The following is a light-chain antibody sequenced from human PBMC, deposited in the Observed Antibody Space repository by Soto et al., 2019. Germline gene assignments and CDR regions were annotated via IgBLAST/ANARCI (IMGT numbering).Light chain of an antibody. V-gene: IGLV1-40*01. CDR1: SSNIGAGYD. CDR3: QSYDSSLSGLV. CDR2: GNS. J-gene: IGLJ3*02. Sequence: QSVLTQPPSVSGAPGQRVTISCTGSSSNIGAGYDVHWYQQLPGTAPKLLIYGNSNRPSGVPDRFSGSKSGTSASLAITGRQAEDEDDYYCQSYDSSLSGLVFGGGTKVTVL.